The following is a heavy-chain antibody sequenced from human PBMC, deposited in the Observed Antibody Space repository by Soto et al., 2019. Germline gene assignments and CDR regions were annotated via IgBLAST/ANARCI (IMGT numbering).Heavy chain of an antibody. J-gene: IGHJ6*03. CDR2: INHSGST. CDR1: GGSFSGYY. Sequence: SXTLSLTCAVYGGSFSGYYWSWIRQPPVNGLEWIVEINHSGSTNYNPSLKSRVTISVDTSKNQFSLKLSSVTAADTAVYYCARLNFWSGYWDYYYYYYMDVWGKGTTVTVSS. V-gene: IGHV4-34*01. D-gene: IGHD3-3*01. CDR3: ARLNFWSGYWDYYYYYYMDV.